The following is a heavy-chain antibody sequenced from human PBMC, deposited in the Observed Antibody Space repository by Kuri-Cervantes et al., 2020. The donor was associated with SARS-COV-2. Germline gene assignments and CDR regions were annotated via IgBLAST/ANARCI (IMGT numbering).Heavy chain of an antibody. CDR2: INPNSGGT. J-gene: IGHJ6*02. CDR3: ARDLLDDLVVKSARRNYYYAMDV. D-gene: IGHD2-2*01. Sequence: ASVKVSCKASGYTFTSYYMHWVRQAPGQGLEWMGWINPNSGGTNSAQEFQGWVTMTRDTSISTVYMELSRLRSHDTAVYFCARDLLDDLVVKSARRNYYYAMDVWGQGTTVTVSS. CDR1: GYTFTSYY. V-gene: IGHV1-2*04.